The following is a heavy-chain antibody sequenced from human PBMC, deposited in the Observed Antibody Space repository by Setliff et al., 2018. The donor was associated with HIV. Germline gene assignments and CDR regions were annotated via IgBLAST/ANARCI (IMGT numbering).Heavy chain of an antibody. Sequence: PGGSLRLSCTTSGFTFRDYAMSWVRQAPGKGLEWIGFIRSKSYGGTTEVAASVKGRFSISRDDSKNIAYLQMNSLIIEDTAVYYCVRAKSWYYHMDVWGKGTTVTVSS. J-gene: IGHJ6*03. CDR1: GFTFRDYA. V-gene: IGHV3-49*04. CDR3: VRAKSWYYHMDV. CDR2: IRSKSYGGTT.